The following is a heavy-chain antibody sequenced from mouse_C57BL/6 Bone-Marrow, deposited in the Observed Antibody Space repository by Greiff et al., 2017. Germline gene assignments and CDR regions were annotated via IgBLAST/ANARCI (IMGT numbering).Heavy chain of an antibody. V-gene: IGHV1-49*01. Sequence: LHQSGAELVSPGSSVKLSCKDSYFAFMASALHWVKQRPGHGLEWLGSFTMYSDATEYSENFKGKATLTANTSSSTAYMELSSLTSKDSAVYYGARGDYGSSPWYFDVWGTGTTVTVSS. CDR2: FTMYSDAT. CDR1: YFAFMASA. D-gene: IGHD1-1*01. CDR3: ARGDYGSSPWYFDV. J-gene: IGHJ1*03.